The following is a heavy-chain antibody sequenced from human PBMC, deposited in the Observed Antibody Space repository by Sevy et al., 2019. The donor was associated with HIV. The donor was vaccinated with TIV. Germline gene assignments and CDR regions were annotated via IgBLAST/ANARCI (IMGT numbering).Heavy chain of an antibody. J-gene: IGHJ4*02. V-gene: IGHV3-21*01. Sequence: GSLRLSCAASGFTFSSYSMNWVRQAPGKGLEWVSSISSSSTYIYYADSVKGRFTISRDNAKNSLYLQMNSLRAEDTAVYYCATGRTSNDDFWSGYYPLFHYFDYWGQGTLVTVSS. CDR2: ISSSSTYI. CDR1: GFTFSSYS. CDR3: ATGRTSNDDFWSGYYPLFHYFDY. D-gene: IGHD3-3*01.